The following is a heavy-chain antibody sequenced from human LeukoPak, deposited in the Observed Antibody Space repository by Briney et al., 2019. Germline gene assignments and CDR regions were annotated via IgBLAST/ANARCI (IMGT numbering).Heavy chain of an antibody. CDR3: ASLPAIGYCSGGSCFLVDS. Sequence: SVKVSCKASGGTFSSFTISWVRQAPGQGLEWKGSIIPQFGTPNYAQKLQGRLTISTDESTNTVYMELSSLRSEDTAVYYCASLPAIGYCSGGSCFLVDSWGQGSLVTVSS. J-gene: IGHJ4*02. V-gene: IGHV1-69*05. D-gene: IGHD2-15*01. CDR1: GGTFSSFT. CDR2: IIPQFGTP.